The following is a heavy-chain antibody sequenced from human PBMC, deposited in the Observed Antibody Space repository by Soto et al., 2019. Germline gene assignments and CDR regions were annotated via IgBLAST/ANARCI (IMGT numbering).Heavy chain of an antibody. CDR2: ISYDGSNK. V-gene: IGHV3-30-3*01. D-gene: IGHD3-3*01. CDR3: ARDRAVWNYDFWSGLYYYYGMDV. CDR1: GFTFSSYA. J-gene: IGHJ6*02. Sequence: QVQLVESGGGVVQPGRSLRLSCAASGFTFSSYAMHWVRQAPGKGLEWVAVISYDGSNKYYADSVKGRFTISRDNSKNTLYLQMNSLRAEDTAVYYCARDRAVWNYDFWSGLYYYYGMDVWGQGTTVTVSS.